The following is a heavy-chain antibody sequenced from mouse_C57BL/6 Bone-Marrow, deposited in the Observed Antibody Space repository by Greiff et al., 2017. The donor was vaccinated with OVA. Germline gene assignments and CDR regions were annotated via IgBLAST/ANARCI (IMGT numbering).Heavy chain of an antibody. D-gene: IGHD2-3*01. CDR1: GYTFTSYG. CDR2: IYPRSGNT. Sequence: QVQLKQSGAELARPGASVKLSCKASGYTFTSYGISWVKQRTGQGLEWIGEIYPRSGNTYYNEKFKGKATLTADKSSSTAYMELRSLTSEDSAVYFWERPRGGYDGLYYCDSGGQGTTLTVSS. J-gene: IGHJ2*01. CDR3: ERPRGGYDGLYYCDS. V-gene: IGHV1-81*01.